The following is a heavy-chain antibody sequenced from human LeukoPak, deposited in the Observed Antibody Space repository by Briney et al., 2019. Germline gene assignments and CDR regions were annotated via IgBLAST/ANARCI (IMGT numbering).Heavy chain of an antibody. J-gene: IGHJ3*02. CDR3: ARDSSGWYFSDAFDI. Sequence: PGGSLRLSCAASGFTFSSYAMSWVRQAPGKGLEWVSDISGSGGSTYYADSVKGRFTISRDNAKNSLYLQTNSLRAEDTAVYYCARDSSGWYFSDAFDIWGQGTMVTVSS. CDR2: ISGSGGST. V-gene: IGHV3-23*01. CDR1: GFTFSSYA. D-gene: IGHD6-19*01.